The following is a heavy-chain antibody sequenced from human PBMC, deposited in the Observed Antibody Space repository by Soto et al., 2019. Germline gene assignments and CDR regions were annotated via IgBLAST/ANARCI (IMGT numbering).Heavy chain of an antibody. V-gene: IGHV4-34*01. CDR2: INHSGST. CDR3: ARSWLEQLVNFDY. CDR1: GGSFSGYY. Sequence: QVQLQQWGAGLLKPSETLSLTCAVYGGSFSGYYWSWIRQPPGKGLEWIGEINHSGSTNYNPSLKSRVTISVDTSKNQFSLKLSSVTAADTAVYYCARSWLEQLVNFDYWGQGTLVTVSS. J-gene: IGHJ4*02. D-gene: IGHD6-13*01.